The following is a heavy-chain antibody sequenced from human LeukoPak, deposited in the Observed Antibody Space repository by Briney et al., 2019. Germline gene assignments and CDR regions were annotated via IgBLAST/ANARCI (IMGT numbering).Heavy chain of an antibody. CDR3: ATYSSSSDAFDI. CDR2: INPSGGST. J-gene: IGHJ3*02. CDR1: GYTFTSYY. V-gene: IGHV1-46*01. D-gene: IGHD6-6*01. Sequence: ASVKVSCKASGYTFTSYYMHWVRQAPGQGLEWMGIINPSGGSTSYAQKFQGRVTMTRDMSTGTVYMELSSLRSEDTAVYYCATYSSSSDAFDIWGQGTMVTVSS.